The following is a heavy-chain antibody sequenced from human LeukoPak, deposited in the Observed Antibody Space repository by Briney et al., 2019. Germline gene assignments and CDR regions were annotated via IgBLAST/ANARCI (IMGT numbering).Heavy chain of an antibody. CDR3: ARGTRWLRDFDY. D-gene: IGHD5-24*01. Sequence: KPSATLSLTCAVDGGSFSGYYCSWIRQPPGKGLEWIGEINHSRSTNYNPSLKSRVTISVDTSKDQFSLKLSSVTAADTAVYYCARGTRWLRDFDYWGQGTLVTVSS. J-gene: IGHJ4*02. CDR1: GGSFSGYY. V-gene: IGHV4-34*01. CDR2: INHSRST.